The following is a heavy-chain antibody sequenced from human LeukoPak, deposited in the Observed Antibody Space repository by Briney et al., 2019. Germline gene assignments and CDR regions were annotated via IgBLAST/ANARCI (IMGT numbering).Heavy chain of an antibody. CDR2: IYYSGST. J-gene: IGHJ4*02. D-gene: IGHD1-26*01. CDR1: GGSISSGSYY. CDR3: ARHRMYSGSYYYYFDY. Sequence: PSETLSLTCTVSGGSISSGSYYWGWIRQPPGKGLEWIGSIYYSGSTYYNPSLKSRVTISVDTSKNQFSLKLSSVTAADTAVYYCARHRMYSGSYYYYFDYWGQGTLVTVSS. V-gene: IGHV4-39*01.